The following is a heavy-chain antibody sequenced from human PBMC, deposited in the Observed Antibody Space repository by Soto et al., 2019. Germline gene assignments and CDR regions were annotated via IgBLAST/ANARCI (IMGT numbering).Heavy chain of an antibody. Sequence: GPTLVNPTQTLPLTCNFSGFSLSTSGLRVSWFRQPPGQALEWLARIDWDDDKFYSTSLKTSLTISKDTSKNQVVLTMTNMDPVDTATYYCARLGAYDSSGYAADYWGQGTLVTVSS. V-gene: IGHV2-70*04. J-gene: IGHJ4*02. CDR3: ARLGAYDSSGYAADY. D-gene: IGHD3-22*01. CDR1: GFSLSTSGLR. CDR2: IDWDDDK.